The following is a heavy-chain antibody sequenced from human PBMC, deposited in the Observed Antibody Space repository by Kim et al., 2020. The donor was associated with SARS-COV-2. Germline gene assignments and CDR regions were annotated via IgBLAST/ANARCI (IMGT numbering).Heavy chain of an antibody. CDR3: AKKVAGNDYGFDI. Sequence: SQTLSLTCTVSGYSITSHNWWGWIRQPPGKGLEWIGYIYHSGSTYYNRSLKSRATMSVDTSKGQFSLSLNSVTAMDTAVYYCAKKVAGNDYGFDIWGQGT. J-gene: IGHJ3*02. D-gene: IGHD1-1*01. CDR2: IYHSGST. V-gene: IGHV4-28*01. CDR1: GYSITSHNW.